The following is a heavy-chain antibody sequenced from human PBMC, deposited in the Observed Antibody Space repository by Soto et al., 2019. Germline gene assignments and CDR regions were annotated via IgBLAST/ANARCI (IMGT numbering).Heavy chain of an antibody. CDR2: IIGSGGST. D-gene: IGHD6-6*01. Sequence: GGSLRLSCAASGFTFSSYAMSWVRQAPGKGLEWVSAIIGSGGSTYYADSVKGRLTISRDSSKKTLYLQMNSLRAEDTAVYYCAKEVAARPASYYFDYWGQGTLVTVSS. CDR3: AKEVAARPASYYFDY. CDR1: GFTFSSYA. J-gene: IGHJ4*02. V-gene: IGHV3-23*01.